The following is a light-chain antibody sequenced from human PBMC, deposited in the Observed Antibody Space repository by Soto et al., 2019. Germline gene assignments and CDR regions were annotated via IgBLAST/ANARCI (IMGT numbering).Light chain of an antibody. CDR2: GAT. J-gene: IGKJ4*01. V-gene: IGKV3-20*01. CDR1: QTVTGNY. CDR3: QQYGTSPPT. Sequence: EIVLTQSPGSLSVPLGETATLSCRASQTVTGNYVAWYQQKPGQAPRLLIFGATNRATGVSDNCSGGGSGTAFTITIFSLEPDDPSIYLCQQYGTSPPTFGGGTKVEI.